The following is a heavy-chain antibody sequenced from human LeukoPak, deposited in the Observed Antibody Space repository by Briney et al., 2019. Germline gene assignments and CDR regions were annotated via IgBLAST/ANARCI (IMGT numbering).Heavy chain of an antibody. Sequence: GGSLRLSCAASGFTFSSCAMSWVRQAPGKGPDWVSGISGGAGSTYYADSVKGRFTISRDNSKNTLYLQMNSLRAEDTAVYYCAKFLGPRLAVAVTTPFDYSGQATLVTASS. J-gene: IGHJ4*02. CDR2: ISGGAGST. D-gene: IGHD6-19*01. CDR1: GFTFSSCA. CDR3: AKFLGPRLAVAVTTPFDY. V-gene: IGHV3-23*01.